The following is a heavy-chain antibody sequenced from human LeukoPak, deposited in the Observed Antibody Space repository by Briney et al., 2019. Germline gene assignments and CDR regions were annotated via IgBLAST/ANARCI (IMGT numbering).Heavy chain of an antibody. CDR3: AKGHGDWAGNYFDY. CDR1: GFTFSIYG. V-gene: IGHV3-23*01. Sequence: GGSLRLSCAASGFTFSIYGMNWVRQAPGKGLEWVSAISGTGASINYADSVKGRFTISRDNSKNTLYLQIHTLRAEDTAIYYCAKGHGDWAGNYFDYWGQGTLVSVSS. D-gene: IGHD4-17*01. CDR2: ISGTGASI. J-gene: IGHJ4*02.